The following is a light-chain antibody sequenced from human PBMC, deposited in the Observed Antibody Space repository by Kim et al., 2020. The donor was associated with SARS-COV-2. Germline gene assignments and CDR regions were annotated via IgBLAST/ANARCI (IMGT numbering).Light chain of an antibody. CDR1: GGGIASNY. CDR3: QSYDSSNQAV. V-gene: IGLV6-57*02. CDR2: EDN. Sequence: KQITDPYTSSGGGIASNYGQWYQQRPGSAPTTVIYEDNQRPSGVPDRFSGSIDSSSNSASLTISGLKTEDEADYHCQSYDSSNQAVFGGGTQLTVL. J-gene: IGLJ2*01.